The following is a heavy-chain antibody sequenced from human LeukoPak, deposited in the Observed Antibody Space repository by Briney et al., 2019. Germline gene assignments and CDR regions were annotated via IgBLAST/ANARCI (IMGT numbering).Heavy chain of an antibody. D-gene: IGHD2/OR15-2a*01. Sequence: GGSLRLSCAASGFTFSNFWMSWVRQAPGKGLEWVANINQDVSEKFYVDSVKGRFTISRDNAKKTAYLQMNSLRAEDTAVYYCARVPVDGYSTSFDYWGQGSLVTVSS. CDR1: GFTFSNFW. V-gene: IGHV3-7*01. CDR2: INQDVSEK. CDR3: ARVPVDGYSTSFDY. J-gene: IGHJ4*02.